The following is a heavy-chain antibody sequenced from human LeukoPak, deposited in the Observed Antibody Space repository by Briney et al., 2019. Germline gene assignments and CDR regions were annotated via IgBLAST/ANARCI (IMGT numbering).Heavy chain of an antibody. J-gene: IGHJ3*02. D-gene: IGHD3-3*01. CDR1: GFTFSSYA. CDR3: ARERITIFGLAIINDSDAFDI. V-gene: IGHV3-30*04. CDR2: ISYDGSNK. Sequence: GGSLRLSCAASGFTFSSYAMHWVRQAPGKGLEWVAVISYDGSNKYYADSVKGRFTISRDNSKNTLDLQMNSLRAEDTSVYYCARERITIFGLAIINDSDAFDIWGQGTMVTVSS.